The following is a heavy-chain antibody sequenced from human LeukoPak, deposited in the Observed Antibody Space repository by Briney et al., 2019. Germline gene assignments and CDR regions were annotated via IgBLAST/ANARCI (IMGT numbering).Heavy chain of an antibody. J-gene: IGHJ4*02. D-gene: IGHD5-18*01. CDR1: GFTFSSHG. CDR2: IWYDGSNK. V-gene: IGHV3-33*01. CDR3: ARGDYSSGYVAY. Sequence: GGSLRLSCAASGFTFSSHGMHWVRQAPGKGLEWVAVIWYDGSNKYYADSVKGRFTASRDNSKNTLFLRMNSLRGEDTAVYYCARGDYSSGYVAYWGQGTLVTVSS.